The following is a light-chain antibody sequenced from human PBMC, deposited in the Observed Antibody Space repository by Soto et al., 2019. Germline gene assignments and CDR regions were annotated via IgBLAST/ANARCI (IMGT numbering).Light chain of an antibody. CDR1: SSDVGAYKY. CDR2: EVS. V-gene: IGLV2-8*01. Sequence: QSALTQPPSAPGSPGQSVTISCTGTSSDVGAYKYVSWYQQYPGKAPKLMIYEVSKRHSGVPDRFSGSKSGNTASLTVSGLQAEEEDDYYCTSYVGSNIWVFGGGTKLTVI. J-gene: IGLJ3*02. CDR3: TSYVGSNIWV.